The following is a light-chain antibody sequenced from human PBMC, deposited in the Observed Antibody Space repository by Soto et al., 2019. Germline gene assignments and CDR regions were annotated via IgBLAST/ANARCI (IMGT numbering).Light chain of an antibody. V-gene: IGKV1-5*03. CDR2: KAS. J-gene: IGKJ1*01. CDR1: QSISSW. CDR3: QQYNSFWT. Sequence: DIQLTQSPSTLFAAVGDRVTITCRASQSISSWLAWYQQKPGKAPKLLIHKASTLESWVPSRFSGSGSGTEFTLTISSLQPDDFATYYCQQYNSFWTFGQGTKVDIK.